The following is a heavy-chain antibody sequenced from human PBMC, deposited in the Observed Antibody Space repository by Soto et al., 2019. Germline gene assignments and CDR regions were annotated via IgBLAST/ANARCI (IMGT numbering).Heavy chain of an antibody. CDR1: GFTFSSYA. Sequence: GGSLRLSCAASGFTFSSYAMHWVRQAPGKGLEWVAVISYDGSNKYYADSVKGRFTISRDNSKNTLYLQMNSLRAEDTAVYYCAXDPQYYDFWSGYYFPDYWGQGTLVTVSS. CDR2: ISYDGSNK. CDR3: AXDPQYYDFWSGYYFPDY. D-gene: IGHD3-3*01. J-gene: IGHJ4*02. V-gene: IGHV3-30-3*01.